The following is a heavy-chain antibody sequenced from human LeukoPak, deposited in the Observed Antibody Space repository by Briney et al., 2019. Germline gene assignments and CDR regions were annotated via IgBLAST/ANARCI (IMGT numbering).Heavy chain of an antibody. CDR2: ISETGGTI. D-gene: IGHD3-10*01. J-gene: IGHJ4*02. CDR3: AKDGPYGSGSYPLGY. Sequence: GGSLRLSCAPSGFTFSNYAMSWVRQAPGKGLEWVSAISETGGTIHYADSVRGRFIISRDNSKNTLYLQMNSLRAEDTAVYYCAKDGPYGSGSYPLGYWGQGALVTVSS. CDR1: GFTFSNYA. V-gene: IGHV3-23*01.